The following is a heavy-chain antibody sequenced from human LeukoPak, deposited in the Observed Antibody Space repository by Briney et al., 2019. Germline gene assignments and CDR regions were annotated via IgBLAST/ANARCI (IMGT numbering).Heavy chain of an antibody. CDR1: GFTFSSYS. J-gene: IGHJ4*02. Sequence: PGGSLRLSCAASGFTFSSYSMNWVRQAPGKGLEWVSYISSSSSTIYYADSVKGRFTISRDNAKNSLYLQMNSLRAEDTAVYYCARASRIAVAGIGYWGQGTLVTVSS. CDR3: ARASRIAVAGIGY. V-gene: IGHV3-48*04. D-gene: IGHD6-19*01. CDR2: ISSSSSTI.